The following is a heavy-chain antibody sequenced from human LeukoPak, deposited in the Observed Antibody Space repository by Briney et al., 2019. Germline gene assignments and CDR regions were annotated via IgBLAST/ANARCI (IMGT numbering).Heavy chain of an antibody. CDR1: GGSISSGGYY. CDR3: ARMGATTSAFDI. CDR2: IYYSGST. Sequence: SETLSLTCTVSGGSISSGGYYWSWIRQHPGKGLEWIGYIYYSGSTYYNPSLKSRVTISVDTSKNQFSPKLSSVTAADTAVYYCARMGATTSAFDIWGQGTMVTVSS. J-gene: IGHJ3*02. V-gene: IGHV4-31*03. D-gene: IGHD1-26*01.